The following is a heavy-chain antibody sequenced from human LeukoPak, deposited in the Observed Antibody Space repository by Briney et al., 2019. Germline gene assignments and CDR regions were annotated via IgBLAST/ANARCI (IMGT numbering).Heavy chain of an antibody. V-gene: IGHV1-2*02. CDR1: RYTFTGYY. CDR3: ARGAPSLSSTSWFDP. CDR2: INPNSGGT. D-gene: IGHD2-2*01. J-gene: IGHJ5*02. Sequence: ASVKVSCKASRYTFTGYYMHWVRQAPGQGLEWMGWINPNSGGTNYAQKFQGRVTMTRDTSISTAYMELSRLRSDDTAVYYCARGAPSLSSTSWFDPWGQGTLVTVSS.